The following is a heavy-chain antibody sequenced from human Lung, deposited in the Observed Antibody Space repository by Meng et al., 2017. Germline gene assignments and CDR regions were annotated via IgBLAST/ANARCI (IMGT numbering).Heavy chain of an antibody. CDR3: ARDKPPNDV. V-gene: IGHV3-30*01. CDR2: MSFDGAQI. J-gene: IGHJ2*01. Sequence: VVSGGGGVQPGGSLRLSCAASGFTFNTYAMHWVRQAPGKGLEWVSLMSFDGAQIYYSDSVRGRFTISRDNSKKTLYLQMNSLRAEDTAVYYCARDKPPNDVWGRGTLVTVSS. CDR1: GFTFNTYA.